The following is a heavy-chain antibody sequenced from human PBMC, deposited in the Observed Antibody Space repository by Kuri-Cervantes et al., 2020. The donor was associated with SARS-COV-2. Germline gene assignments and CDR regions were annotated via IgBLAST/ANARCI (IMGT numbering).Heavy chain of an antibody. CDR2: IIPIFGTA. CDR3: ARGQWELLYMDV. J-gene: IGHJ6*03. D-gene: IGHD1-26*01. CDR1: GGTFSSYA. V-gene: IGHV1-69*13. Sequence: SVKVSCKTSGGTFSSYAISWVRQAPGQGLEWMGGIIPIFGTANYAQKFQGRVTITADESTSTAYMELSRLRSDDTAVYYCARGQWELLYMDVWGKGTTVTVSS.